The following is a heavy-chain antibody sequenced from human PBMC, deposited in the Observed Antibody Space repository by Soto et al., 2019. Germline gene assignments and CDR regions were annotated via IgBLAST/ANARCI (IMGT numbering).Heavy chain of an antibody. D-gene: IGHD3-16*01. V-gene: IGHV3-74*01. J-gene: IGHJ5*02. CDR1: GFTFSNHW. CDR3: ARGPRGNTSWLDP. CDR2: INSDGSAT. Sequence: GGSLRLSCAASGFTFSNHWMHWVRQAPGMGLVWVSRINSDGSATTYADSVKGRFTISRDNAKNTLYLQMNSLRVEDTAVYYCARGPRGNTSWLDPWGQGTLVTVSS.